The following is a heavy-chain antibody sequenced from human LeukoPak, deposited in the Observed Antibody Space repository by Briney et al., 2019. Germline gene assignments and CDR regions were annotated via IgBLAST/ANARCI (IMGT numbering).Heavy chain of an antibody. CDR2: ISTSSSYI. CDR3: TSTGIAAAFSSSAVDP. V-gene: IGHV3-21*04. CDR1: GFIFSSYS. Sequence: GGSLRLSCAASGFIFSSYSMSWVRQAPGKGLEWASSISTSSSYIYYADSVKGRFTISRDNAKNSLYLQMNSLKTEDTAVYYCTSTGIAAAFSSSAVDPWGQGTLVTVSS. J-gene: IGHJ5*02. D-gene: IGHD6-13*01.